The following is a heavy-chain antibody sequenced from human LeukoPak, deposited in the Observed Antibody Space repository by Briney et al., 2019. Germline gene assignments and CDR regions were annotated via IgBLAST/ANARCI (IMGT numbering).Heavy chain of an antibody. CDR3: AADRSNIAAAGTSFEMPRDY. D-gene: IGHD6-13*01. J-gene: IGHJ4*02. CDR1: GYSLTELS. Sequence: ASVKVSCKVSGYSLTELSMHWVRQTPGKGLELMGGFDPEAGETIYAQKFQGRVTMTEDTSTDTAYMELSSLRSEDTAVYYCAADRSNIAAAGTSFEMPRDYWGQGTLVTVSS. V-gene: IGHV1-24*01. CDR2: FDPEAGET.